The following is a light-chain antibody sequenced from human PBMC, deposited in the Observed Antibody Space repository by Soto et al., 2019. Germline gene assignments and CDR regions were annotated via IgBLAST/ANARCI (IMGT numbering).Light chain of an antibody. Sequence: DIVMTQSPLSLPVTPGEPASISCKSSQSLLHSNGYNYLDWYVQKPGQSPQVLIYMGSNRASGVPDRFSGSGSGTHFTLKISRVEAEDVGVYFCMKALQIRNTFGQGTKLEIK. CDR2: MGS. V-gene: IGKV2-28*01. CDR1: QSLLHSNGYNY. CDR3: MKALQIRNT. J-gene: IGKJ2*01.